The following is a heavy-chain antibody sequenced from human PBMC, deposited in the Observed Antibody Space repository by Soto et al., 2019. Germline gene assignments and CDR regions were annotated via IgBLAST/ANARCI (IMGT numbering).Heavy chain of an antibody. J-gene: IGHJ3*02. Sequence: QVQLQESGPGLVKPSQTLSLTCTVSGGSISSGDYYWSWIRQPPGKGLEWIGYIYYSGSTYYNPSLKVQITISVDTSKNQFSLKLSSVTAADTSVYYCARTPEYSSSSGACDIWGQGTMVTVSS. D-gene: IGHD6-6*01. CDR1: GGSISSGDYY. CDR3: ARTPEYSSSSGACDI. V-gene: IGHV4-30-4*01. CDR2: IYYSGST.